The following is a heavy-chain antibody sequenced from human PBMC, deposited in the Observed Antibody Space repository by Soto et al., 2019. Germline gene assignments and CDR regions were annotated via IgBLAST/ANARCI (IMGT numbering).Heavy chain of an antibody. V-gene: IGHV3-21*01. Sequence: EVQLVESGGGLVKPGGSLRLSCAASGFTFSSYSMNWVRQAPGKGLEWVSSISSSSTYIYYADSVQGRFTISRDNAKNSQYLQMTSLSAEDTAVYYCASQTSGYYYYGMDVWGQGTTVTVSS. CDR1: GFTFSSYS. CDR3: ASQTSGYYYYGMDV. J-gene: IGHJ6*02. CDR2: ISSSSTYI.